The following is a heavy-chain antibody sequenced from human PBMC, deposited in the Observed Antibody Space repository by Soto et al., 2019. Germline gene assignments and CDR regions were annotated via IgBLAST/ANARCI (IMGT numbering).Heavy chain of an antibody. CDR2: IYYNGNT. V-gene: IGHV4-59*02. D-gene: IGHD3-10*01. CDR3: ERLYYVSGRPLMDV. CDR1: GGSVRSYY. Sequence: QVQLQGSGPGLVKPSETLSLTCNISGGSVRSYYWSWIRQPPGKGLEWIGYIYYNGNTKYNPSLKSRVTISVDTPKNQFSLKVGSVNAADTAVYYCERLYYVSGRPLMDVWGQGTTVTVSS. J-gene: IGHJ6*02.